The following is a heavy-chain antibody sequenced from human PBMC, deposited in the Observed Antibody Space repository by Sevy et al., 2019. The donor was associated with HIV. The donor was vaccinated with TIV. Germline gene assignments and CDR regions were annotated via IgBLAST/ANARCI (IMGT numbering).Heavy chain of an antibody. CDR1: GYIFTDYY. D-gene: IGHD4-17*01. J-gene: IGHJ6*02. Sequence: ASLKVSCKASGYIFTDYYIHWVRQAPGQGLEWMAWINSDSGVTNYAQRFQGEVTVTRDTSLSTAYLELSRLKCNDTAIYYCARLTTKPTSDLYGMDVWGQGTTVTVSS. CDR3: ARLTTKPTSDLYGMDV. CDR2: INSDSGVT. V-gene: IGHV1-2*02.